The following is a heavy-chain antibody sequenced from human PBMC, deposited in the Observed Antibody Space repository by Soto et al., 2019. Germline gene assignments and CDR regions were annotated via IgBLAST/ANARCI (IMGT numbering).Heavy chain of an antibody. J-gene: IGHJ6*02. CDR1: GGTFSSYA. D-gene: IGHD3-22*01. CDR2: IIPIFGTA. Sequence: QVQLVQSGAEVKKPGSSVKVSCKASGGTFSSYAISWVRQAPGQGLEWMGGIIPIFGTANYAQKFQGRVTITXXEXTXXAYMELSSLRSEDTAVYYCARVRYYDSSGYSGMDVWGQGTTVTVSS. CDR3: ARVRYYDSSGYSGMDV. V-gene: IGHV1-69*05.